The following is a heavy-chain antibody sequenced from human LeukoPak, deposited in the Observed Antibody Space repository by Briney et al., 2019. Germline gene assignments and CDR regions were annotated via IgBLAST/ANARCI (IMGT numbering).Heavy chain of an antibody. CDR1: GFTFSTHT. Sequence: PGGSLRLSCAGAGFTFSTHTINWVRQAPGKGLEWVSSISSSSAYIYYADSVKGRFTISRNNAKNSLYLQMNSLRAEDTAVYYCARAPSGPGPGNWFDPWGQGTLVTVSS. D-gene: IGHD3-3*01. V-gene: IGHV3-21*01. CDR3: ARAPSGPGPGNWFDP. J-gene: IGHJ5*02. CDR2: ISSSSAYI.